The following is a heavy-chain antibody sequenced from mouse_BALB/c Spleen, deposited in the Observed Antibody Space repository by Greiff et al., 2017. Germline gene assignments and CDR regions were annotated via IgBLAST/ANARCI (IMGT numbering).Heavy chain of an antibody. J-gene: IGHJ4*01. D-gene: IGHD2-4*01. CDR1: GFSLTGYG. Sequence: VQLKESGPGLVAPSQSLSITSTVPGFSLTGYGVTWVRQPPGKGLEWLGMLWGDGSTDYNSALKSRLSISKDNSKSQVFLKMNSLQTDDTARYYCTSMITTSAMDYWGQGTSVTVSS. V-gene: IGHV2-6-7*01. CDR3: TSMITTSAMDY. CDR2: LWGDGST.